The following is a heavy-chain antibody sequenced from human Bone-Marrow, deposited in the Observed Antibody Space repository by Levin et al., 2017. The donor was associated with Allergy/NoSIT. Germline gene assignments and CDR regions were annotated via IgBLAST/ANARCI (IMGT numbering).Heavy chain of an antibody. J-gene: IGHJ4*02. CDR1: GYTFNKYG. D-gene: IGHD1-26*01. CDR2: VSASNGNT. CDR3: ARGRWEVVGDY. Sequence: ASVKVSCKASGYTFNKYGITWVRQAPGQGLEWMGWVSASNGNTNYAQKLHGRVTMTTDTSTSTAYMELRSLRSDDTAVYYCARGRWEVVGDYWGQGTLVTVSS. V-gene: IGHV1-18*01.